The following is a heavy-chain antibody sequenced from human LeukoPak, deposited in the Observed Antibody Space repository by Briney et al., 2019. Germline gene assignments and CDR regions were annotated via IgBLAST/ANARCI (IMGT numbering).Heavy chain of an antibody. CDR2: ISSSSSYI. CDR3: ARENYYYDSSGYPVLWFDP. J-gene: IGHJ5*02. D-gene: IGHD3-22*01. CDR1: GFTFSSYS. V-gene: IGHV3-21*01. Sequence: GGSLRLSCAASGFTFSSYSMNWVRQAPVKGLEWVSSISSSSSYIYYADSVKGRFTISRDNAKNSLYLQMNSLRAEDTAVYYCARENYYYDSSGYPVLWFDPWGQGTLVTVSS.